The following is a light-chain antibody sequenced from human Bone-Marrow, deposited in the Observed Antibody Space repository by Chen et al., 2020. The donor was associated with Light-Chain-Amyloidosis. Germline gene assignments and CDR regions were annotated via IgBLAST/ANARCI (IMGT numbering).Light chain of an antibody. Sequence: QSALTQPASVSGSPGQSITISCTGTSSDVGGYNYVSWYQQHPGKAPKLMIYDVSNRPSGVSNRVSGSKSGNTASLTISGLQAEDEADYYCSSYTSSVWVFGGGTKLTVL. CDR1: SSDVGGYNY. J-gene: IGLJ3*02. CDR3: SSYTSSVWV. CDR2: DVS. V-gene: IGLV2-14*03.